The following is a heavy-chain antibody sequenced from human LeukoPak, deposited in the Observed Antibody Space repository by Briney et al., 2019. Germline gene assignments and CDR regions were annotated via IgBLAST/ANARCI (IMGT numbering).Heavy chain of an antibody. CDR3: AKSRVVVPAAYDY. J-gene: IGHJ4*02. V-gene: IGHV3-23*01. CDR2: ISGPGSSA. D-gene: IGHD2-2*01. Sequence: PSGGSLRLSCAASGFIFSNYALNWVRQAPGKGLEWVSGISGPGSSAYYTDSVKGRFTISRDNSKNTLYLQMNSLRAEDTAVYYCAKSRVVVPAAYDYWGQGTLVTVSS. CDR1: GFIFSNYA.